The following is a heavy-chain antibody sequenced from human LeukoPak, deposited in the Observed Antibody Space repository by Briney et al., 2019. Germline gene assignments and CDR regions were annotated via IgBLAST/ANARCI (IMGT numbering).Heavy chain of an antibody. CDR2: ISVDNDNT. CDR1: NYNFTNYV. CDR3: AKEGDRAYFDY. V-gene: IGHV1-18*01. D-gene: IGHD2-21*01. J-gene: IGHJ4*02. Sequence: ASVKVSCKASNYNFTNYVISWVRQAPGQGLEWMGWISVDNDNTIYAQKLQGRVTMTTDTSTNTAYMELRSLRSDDTAVYYCAKEGDRAYFDYWGQGTLVTVSS.